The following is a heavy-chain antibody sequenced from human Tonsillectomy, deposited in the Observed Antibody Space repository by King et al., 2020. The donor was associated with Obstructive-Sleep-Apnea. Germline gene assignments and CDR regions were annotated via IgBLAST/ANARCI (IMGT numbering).Heavy chain of an antibody. D-gene: IGHD3-10*01. CDR2: IYYTGST. J-gene: IGHJ6*02. V-gene: IGHV4-30-4*01. CDR3: AREGYYYGSGGGMDV. CDR1: GGSISSGDYY. Sequence: PLQESGPGLVKPSQTLSLTFTVSGGSISSGDYYWSWIRQPPGKGLEWIGYIYYTGSTYYNPSLKSRVTISVDTSKNQFSLKLSSVTAADTAVYYCAREGYYYGSGGGMDVWGQGTTVTVSS.